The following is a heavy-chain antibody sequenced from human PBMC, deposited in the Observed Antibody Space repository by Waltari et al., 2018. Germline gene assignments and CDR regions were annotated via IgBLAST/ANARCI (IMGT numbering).Heavy chain of an antibody. J-gene: IGHJ4*02. CDR2: ISYEGSNK. Sequence: QVQLVESGGGVVQPGRSLRLSCAASGFTFSRYGMHWVRQAPGKGRELVAGISYEGSNKYYGDSVKGRFTISRDNSKNTLFLQMNSLRAEDTAVYYCAKDSGYYYLEYWGQGTLVTVSS. CDR1: GFTFSRYG. D-gene: IGHD3-22*01. CDR3: AKDSGYYYLEY. V-gene: IGHV3-30*18.